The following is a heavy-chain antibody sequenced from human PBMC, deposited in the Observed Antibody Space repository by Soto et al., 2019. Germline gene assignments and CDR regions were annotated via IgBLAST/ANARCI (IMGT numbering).Heavy chain of an antibody. CDR3: ARLDDYGSGLFDY. CDR2: IYYSGST. V-gene: IGHV4-39*01. J-gene: IGHJ4*02. D-gene: IGHD3-10*01. CDR1: GGSISSSSYY. Sequence: PSETLSLTCTVSGGSISSSSYYWGWIRQPPGKGLEWIGSIYYSGSTYYNPSLKSRVTISVDTSKNQFSLKLSSVTAADTAVYYCARLDDYGSGLFDYWGQGTLVTVSS.